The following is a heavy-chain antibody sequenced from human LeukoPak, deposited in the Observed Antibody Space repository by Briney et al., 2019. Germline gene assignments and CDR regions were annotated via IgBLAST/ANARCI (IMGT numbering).Heavy chain of an antibody. CDR1: GGSFSGYY. Sequence: SETLSLTCAVYGGSFSGYYWSWIRQPPGKGLEWIGEINHSGSTNYNPSLKSRVTISVDTSKNQFSLKLSSVTAADTAVYYCARRPGKQLVPDYWGQGTLVTVSS. D-gene: IGHD6-6*01. V-gene: IGHV4-34*01. CDR2: INHSGST. J-gene: IGHJ4*02. CDR3: ARRPGKQLVPDY.